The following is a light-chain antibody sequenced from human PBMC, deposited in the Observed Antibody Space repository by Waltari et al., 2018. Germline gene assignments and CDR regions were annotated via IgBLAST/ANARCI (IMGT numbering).Light chain of an antibody. Sequence: QSALTQPASVSGSPGQSITIPCTGTSRHVGGFNFFSWYQPHPGKAPKLMIYEVSNRPSGVSNRFSASKSGNTASLTISGLQAEDEADYYCSSYLGFRTDWVFGGGTKLTVL. J-gene: IGLJ3*02. CDR3: SSYLGFRTDWV. V-gene: IGLV2-14*01. CDR2: EVS. CDR1: SRHVGGFNF.